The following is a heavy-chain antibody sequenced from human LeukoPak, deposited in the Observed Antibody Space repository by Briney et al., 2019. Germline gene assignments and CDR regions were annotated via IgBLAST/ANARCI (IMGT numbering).Heavy chain of an antibody. CDR1: GFTFSTNW. CDR3: ARDPKIPRPYCSGGSCYPERRPDDY. CDR2: INGDGSRT. J-gene: IGHJ4*02. Sequence: PGGSLRLSCAASGFTFSTNWMHWVRQAPGKGLVWVSRINGDGSRTNYADSVEGRFTISRDNAKNTVYLQMNSLRAEDTAVYYCARDPKIPRPYCSGGSCYPERRPDDYWGQGTLVTVSS. V-gene: IGHV3-74*01. D-gene: IGHD2-15*01.